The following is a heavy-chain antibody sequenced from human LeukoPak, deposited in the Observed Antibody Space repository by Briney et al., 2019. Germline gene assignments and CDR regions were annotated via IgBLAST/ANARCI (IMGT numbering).Heavy chain of an antibody. CDR2: INNDGTNA. CDR1: RFTFGGYW. CDR3: VRGEDWTGYITPSVDV. V-gene: IGHV3-74*01. Sequence: GGSLRLSCAASRFTFGGYWMHWVRQAPGKGLMWVSHINNDGTNATYADSVKGRLTVSRDNAKSTVNLQLNSLRVEDTAVYYCVRGEDWTGYITPSVDVWGKGTTVTVSS. D-gene: IGHD3/OR15-3a*01. J-gene: IGHJ6*04.